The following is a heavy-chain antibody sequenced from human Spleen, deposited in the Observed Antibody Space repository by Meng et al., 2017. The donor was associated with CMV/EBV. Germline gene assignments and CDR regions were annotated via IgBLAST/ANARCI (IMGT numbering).Heavy chain of an antibody. D-gene: IGHD4-11*01. J-gene: IGHJ6*02. V-gene: IGHV1-2*02. CDR2: IHPKSGGP. CDR1: GYTFTIYY. Sequence: ASVKVSCKASGYTFTIYYMHWMRQAPGQGLEWMGWIHPKSGGPKYAQKFQGRVTISRDNAKSSLFLQMNSLRAEDTAVYYCARDGATVTTPYYYGMDVWGPGTTVTVSS. CDR3: ARDGATVTTPYYYGMDV.